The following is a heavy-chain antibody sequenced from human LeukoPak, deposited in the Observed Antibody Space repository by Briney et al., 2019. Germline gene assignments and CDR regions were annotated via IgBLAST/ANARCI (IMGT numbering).Heavy chain of an antibody. J-gene: IGHJ3*02. CDR1: GFTFSSYE. V-gene: IGHV3-48*03. CDR2: ISSSGSTI. CDR3: ARESALYDFWSGYYPPYDAFDI. D-gene: IGHD3-3*01. Sequence: GGSLRLSCAASGFTFSSYEMNWVRPAPGKGLEWVSYISSSGSTIYYADSVKGRFTISRDNAKNSLYLQMNSLRAEDTAVYYCARESALYDFWSGYYPPYDAFDIWGQGTMVTVSS.